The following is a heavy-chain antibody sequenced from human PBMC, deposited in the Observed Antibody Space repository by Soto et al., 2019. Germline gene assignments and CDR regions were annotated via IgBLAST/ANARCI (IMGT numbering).Heavy chain of an antibody. CDR2: ISGSGGST. CDR1: GFTFSSYA. CDR3: AKKSWVYDSSPGGGSGKYYYYYGMDV. J-gene: IGHJ6*02. D-gene: IGHD3-22*01. V-gene: IGHV3-23*01. Sequence: GGSLRLSCAASGFTFSSYAMSWVRQAPGKGLEWVSAISGSGGSTYYADSVKGRFTISRDNSKNTLYLQMNSLRAEDTAVYYCAKKSWVYDSSPGGGSGKYYYYYGMDVWGQGTTVTVSS.